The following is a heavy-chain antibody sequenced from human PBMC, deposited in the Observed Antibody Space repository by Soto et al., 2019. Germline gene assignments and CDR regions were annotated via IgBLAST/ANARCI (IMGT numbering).Heavy chain of an antibody. CDR2: ISYDGSNK. V-gene: IGHV3-30*18. Sequence: QVQLVQSEGGVVQPRRSLRLSCAVSGFNFSTFSMHWVRQAPGKGLEWVAFISYDGSNKFYGASVKGRFTVSRDNSNNTLYLQLTSPRLDDTAVYFCAKDLRMWTAVAGPFQDWGQGTLVAVSS. D-gene: IGHD6-19*01. J-gene: IGHJ1*01. CDR3: AKDLRMWTAVAGPFQD. CDR1: GFNFSTFS.